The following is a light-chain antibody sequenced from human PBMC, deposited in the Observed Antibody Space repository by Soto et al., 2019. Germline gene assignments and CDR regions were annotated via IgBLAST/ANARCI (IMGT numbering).Light chain of an antibody. CDR3: QQFGSWT. V-gene: IGKV3-20*01. J-gene: IGKJ1*01. Sequence: EIVLTQSPGTLSVSPGERATLSCRASQTISSNNLAWYQQKPGQAPSLLIYGTSSRATGIPDRFSGSGSGTDFTLPISRLEPEDSAMYYCQQFGSWTFGQGTKVEI. CDR2: GTS. CDR1: QTISSNN.